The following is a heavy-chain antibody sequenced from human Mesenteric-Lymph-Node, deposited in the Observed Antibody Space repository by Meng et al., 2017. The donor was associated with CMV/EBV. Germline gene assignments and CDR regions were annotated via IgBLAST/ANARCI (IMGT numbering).Heavy chain of an antibody. D-gene: IGHD4-17*01. J-gene: IGHJ2*01. V-gene: IGHV4-34*01. Sequence: GYYWSWIRQPPGTGLEWIAEIIHSESTNFHPSLKSRVAISVDTSKNQFSLKLSSVTAADTAVYYCARGQRTTVTSRPSPRTYWYFDLWGRGTLVTVSS. CDR1: GYY. CDR2: IIHSEST. CDR3: ARGQRTTVTSRPSPRTYWYFDL.